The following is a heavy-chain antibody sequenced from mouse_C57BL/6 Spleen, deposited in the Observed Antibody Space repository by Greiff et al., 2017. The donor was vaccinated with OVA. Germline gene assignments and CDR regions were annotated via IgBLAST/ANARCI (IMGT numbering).Heavy chain of an antibody. J-gene: IGHJ2*01. CDR3: ARIYYCGSRRYFDD. Sequence: VQLQQSVAELVRPGASVKLSCTASGFNIKNTYMHWVKQRPEQGLEWIGRIDPASGNTKYAQKFQGKATISADTSSNTVYLQLSRLTSEDTAIYYCARIYYCGSRRYFDDWGKGTTLTVSS. CDR1: GFNIKNTY. D-gene: IGHD1-1*01. CDR2: IDPASGNT. V-gene: IGHV14-3*01.